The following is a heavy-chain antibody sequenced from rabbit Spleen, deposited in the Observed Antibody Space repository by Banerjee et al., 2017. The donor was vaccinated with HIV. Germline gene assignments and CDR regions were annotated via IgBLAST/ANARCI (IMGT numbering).Heavy chain of an antibody. Sequence: QSLEESGGDLVKPGASLTLTCTASGFSFSSSYYMCWVRQAPGKGLEWIACIYAGDGHTYYASWVNGRFTISKTSSTTVTLQMTSLTAADTATYFCARDWDDTTYIDRLNLWGPGTLVTVS. D-gene: IGHD4-2*01. V-gene: IGHV1S40*01. CDR3: ARDWDDTTYIDRLNL. CDR1: GFSFSSSYY. J-gene: IGHJ4*01. CDR2: IYAGDGHT.